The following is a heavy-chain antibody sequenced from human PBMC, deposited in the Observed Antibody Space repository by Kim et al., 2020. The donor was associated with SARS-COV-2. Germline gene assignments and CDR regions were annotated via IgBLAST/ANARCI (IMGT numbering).Heavy chain of an antibody. CDR1: GLTFRNYY. V-gene: IGHV3-11*05. CDR2: ISGDGGHT. D-gene: IGHD3-10*01. CDR3: ARVDYFVSGSYPPDY. Sequence: GGSLRLSCVVSGLTFRNYYMSWVRQAPGKGREWLSYISGDGGHTHYADSVEGRFTISRDNAKNSMYLQMSSLRDEDTAVYYCARVDYFVSGSYPPDYWG. J-gene: IGHJ4*01.